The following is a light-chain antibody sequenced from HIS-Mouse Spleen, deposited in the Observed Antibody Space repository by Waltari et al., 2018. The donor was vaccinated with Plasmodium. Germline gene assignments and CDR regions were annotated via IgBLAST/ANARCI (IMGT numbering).Light chain of an antibody. Sequence: EIVMTQSPATLSVSPGERATLSCRASQSVSSNLAWYQQKPGQAPRRLIYGASTRATGIPARFSGSGSGTEFTLTINSLQSEDFAVYYCQQYNNWSFTFGPGTKVDIK. CDR3: QQYNNWSFT. V-gene: IGKV3-15*01. CDR1: QSVSSN. CDR2: GAS. J-gene: IGKJ3*01.